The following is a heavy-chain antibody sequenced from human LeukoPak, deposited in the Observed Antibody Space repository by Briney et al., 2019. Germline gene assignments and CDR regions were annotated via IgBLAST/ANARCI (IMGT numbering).Heavy chain of an antibody. CDR1: GITVSSQY. CDR2: IYSDGTT. J-gene: IGHJ4*02. CDR3: ACSTGKKGFDY. D-gene: IGHD2-2*01. V-gene: IGHV3-66*02. Sequence: GGSRRLSCAASGITVSSQYMSWVRQAPGKGLEWVSVIYSDGTTYYAGSVKGRFIISRDTSDNTLSLQMTRLRDEDTALYYCACSTGKKGFDYWGPGTKVTVSS.